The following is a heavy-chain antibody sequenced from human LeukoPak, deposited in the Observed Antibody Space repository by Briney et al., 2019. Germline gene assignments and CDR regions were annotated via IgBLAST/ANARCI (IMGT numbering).Heavy chain of an antibody. J-gene: IGHJ4*02. CDR2: ISGSGGST. V-gene: IGHV3-23*01. Sequence: GRSLRLSCAASGFTFSSYAMSWVRQAPGKGLEWVSAISGSGGSTYYADSVKGRFTISRDNSKNTLYLQMNSLGAEDTAVYYCAKSQGETYYYDSSGSLFDYWGQGALVTVSS. D-gene: IGHD3-22*01. CDR1: GFTFSSYA. CDR3: AKSQGETYYYDSSGSLFDY.